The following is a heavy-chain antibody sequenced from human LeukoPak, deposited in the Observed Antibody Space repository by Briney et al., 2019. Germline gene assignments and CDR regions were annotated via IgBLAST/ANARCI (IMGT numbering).Heavy chain of an antibody. J-gene: IGHJ4*02. V-gene: IGHV4-34*01. CDR2: INHSGST. D-gene: IGHD2-15*01. CDR1: GGSFSGYY. Sequence: PETQSLTCAVYGGSFSGYYRSWIRQPPGKGLEWIGEINHSGSTNYNPSLKSRVTISVDTSKNQFSLKLSSVTAADTAVYYCASLVVVAARTDYWGQGTLVTVSS. CDR3: ASLVVVAARTDY.